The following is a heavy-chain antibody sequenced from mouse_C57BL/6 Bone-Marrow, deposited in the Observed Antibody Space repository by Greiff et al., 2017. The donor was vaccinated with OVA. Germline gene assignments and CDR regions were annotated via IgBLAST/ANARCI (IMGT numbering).Heavy chain of an antibody. CDR3: ARWGVTTTFDY. CDR2: IDPSDSYT. Sequence: QVQLQQPGAELVRPGTSVKLSCKASGYTFTIYWMHWVKQRPGQGLEWIGVIDPSDSYTNYNQKFKGKATLTVDTSSSTAYMQLSSLTSEDSAVYYCARWGVTTTFDYWGQGTTLTVSS. V-gene: IGHV1-59*01. D-gene: IGHD2-2*01. J-gene: IGHJ2*01. CDR1: GYTFTIYW.